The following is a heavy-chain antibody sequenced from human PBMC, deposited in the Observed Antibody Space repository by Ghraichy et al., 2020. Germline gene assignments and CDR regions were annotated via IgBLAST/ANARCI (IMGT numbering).Heavy chain of an antibody. Sequence: GESMNISCKGSGYNFTSYWVAWVRQMPGKGLECMGIIYPGDSDTRYSPSFQGQVTISADKSISTAYLQWRSLKASDSAIYFCARLGIMCTMNRAGDYWGQGTLITVSS. J-gene: IGHJ4*02. CDR1: GYNFTSYW. CDR2: IYPGDSDT. D-gene: IGHD5/OR15-5a*01. V-gene: IGHV5-51*01. CDR3: ARLGIMCTMNRAGDY.